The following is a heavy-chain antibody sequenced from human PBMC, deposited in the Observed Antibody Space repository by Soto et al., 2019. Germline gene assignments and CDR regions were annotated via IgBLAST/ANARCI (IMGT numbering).Heavy chain of an antibody. V-gene: IGHV3-53*01. Sequence: GGSLRLSCAASGFTVSSNYMSWVRQAPGKGLEWVSVIYSGGSTYYADSVKGRFTISRDNSKNTLYLQMNSLRAEDTAVYYCAKDLGSGPPPHFQHWGQGTLVTVSS. CDR2: IYSGGST. J-gene: IGHJ1*01. D-gene: IGHD2-15*01. CDR3: AKDLGSGPPPHFQH. CDR1: GFTVSSNY.